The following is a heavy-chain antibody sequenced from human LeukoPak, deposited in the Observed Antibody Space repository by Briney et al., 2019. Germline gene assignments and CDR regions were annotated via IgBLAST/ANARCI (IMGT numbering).Heavy chain of an antibody. CDR2: ISGNGAAT. V-gene: IGHV3-23*01. CDR3: AIPPLSGTGSSRPLAEMDV. J-gene: IGHJ6*02. CDR1: GFTFSGSA. Sequence: GSLRLSCAASGFTFSGSAMSWVRQAPGKGLEWVSAISGNGAATFYADSVKGRLTISRDNSKNTLYLQMNSLKVEDTAVYYCAIPPLSGTGSSRPLAEMDVWGQGTTVTVSS. D-gene: IGHD3-10*01.